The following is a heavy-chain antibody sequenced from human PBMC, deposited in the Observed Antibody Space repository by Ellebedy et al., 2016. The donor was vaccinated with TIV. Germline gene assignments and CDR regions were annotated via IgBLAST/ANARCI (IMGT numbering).Heavy chain of an antibody. D-gene: IGHD3-10*01. J-gene: IGHJ4*02. CDR2: ISTFNGNT. Sequence: ASVKVSCKASGYTFTTFGISWVRQAPGQGLEWMGWISTFNGNTKYAQMFQGRVTMTTDTSASTVYMELRSLRSDDTAVYYCARDPPGSTEDFWGQGTLVTVSS. CDR1: GYTFTTFG. V-gene: IGHV1-18*04. CDR3: ARDPPGSTEDF.